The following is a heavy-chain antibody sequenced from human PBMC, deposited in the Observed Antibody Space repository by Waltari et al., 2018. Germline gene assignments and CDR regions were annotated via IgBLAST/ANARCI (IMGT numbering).Heavy chain of an antibody. Sequence: QVQLVQSGAEVKKPGSSVKVSCKASGGTFSSYAISWVRQAPGQGLEWMGGIIPIFGTANYAQKFQGRVTITADESTSTAYMELSSLRSEDTAVYYWASKRGIGGLYSGYGVGAFDIWGQGTMVTVSS. CDR2: IIPIFGTA. J-gene: IGHJ3*02. V-gene: IGHV1-69*01. CDR3: ASKRGIGGLYSGYGVGAFDI. CDR1: GGTFSSYA. D-gene: IGHD5-12*01.